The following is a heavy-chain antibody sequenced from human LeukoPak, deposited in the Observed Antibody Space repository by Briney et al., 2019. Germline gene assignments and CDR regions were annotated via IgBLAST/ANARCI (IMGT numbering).Heavy chain of an antibody. D-gene: IGHD6-19*01. CDR1: GGSTSSGGYY. CDR2: IYYSGST. CDR3: ARGGGYHSSGWYGSYYFDY. V-gene: IGHV4-31*03. J-gene: IGHJ4*02. Sequence: PSQTLSLTCTVSGGSTSSGGYYWSWIRQHPGKGLEWIGYIYYSGSTYYNPSLKSRVTISVDTSKNQFSLKLSSVTAADTAVYYCARGGGYHSSGWYGSYYFDYWGRGTLVTVSS.